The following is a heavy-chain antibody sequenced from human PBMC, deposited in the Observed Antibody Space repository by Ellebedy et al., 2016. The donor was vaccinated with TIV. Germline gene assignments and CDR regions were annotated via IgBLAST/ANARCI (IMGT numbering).Heavy chain of an antibody. CDR1: GFTVSSNF. CDR2: IYGGGTI. V-gene: IGHV3-53*01. CDR3: ARPTVPATICGACGMDV. Sequence: GESLKISCAASGFTVSSNFMTWVRQAPGKGLEWVSVIYGGGTIRYADSVKGRFTIPRDNSKNTVDLQMNSLRAEDTAVYYCARPTVPATICGACGMDVWGQGTTVIVS. D-gene: IGHD2-2*01. J-gene: IGHJ6*02.